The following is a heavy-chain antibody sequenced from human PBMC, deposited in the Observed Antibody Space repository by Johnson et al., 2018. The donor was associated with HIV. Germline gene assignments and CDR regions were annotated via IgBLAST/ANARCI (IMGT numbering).Heavy chain of an antibody. CDR1: GFSFSSYG. CDR2: TQYDGSNK. Sequence: VQLVESGGGLVQPGGSLRLSCAASGFSFSSYGIHWVRQAPGKGLEWVAFTQYDGSNKYYADSMKGRFTISRDNSKKTLYLQMNSLRPEDTAVYYCAKETRDSRSAFDIWGQGTMVTVSS. J-gene: IGHJ3*02. D-gene: IGHD3-22*01. CDR3: AKETRDSRSAFDI. V-gene: IGHV3-30*02.